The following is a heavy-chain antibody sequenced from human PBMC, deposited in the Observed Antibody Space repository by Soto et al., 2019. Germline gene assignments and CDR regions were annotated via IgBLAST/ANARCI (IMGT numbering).Heavy chain of an antibody. CDR1: GGTFSNYA. CDR2: IIPIFGTV. D-gene: IGHD3-22*01. CDR3: ARSRSYYYDSSGYYYFNY. J-gene: IGHJ4*02. V-gene: IGHV1-69*12. Sequence: QVQLVQSGAEVKKPGSSVKVSCKASGGTFSNYAISWVRQAPGQGLEWMGGIIPIFGTVNYVQKFQGRVTITADESTSTTYRERSSLRSEDTSVYYCARSRSYYYDSSGYYYFNYRGQRTLFTVSP.